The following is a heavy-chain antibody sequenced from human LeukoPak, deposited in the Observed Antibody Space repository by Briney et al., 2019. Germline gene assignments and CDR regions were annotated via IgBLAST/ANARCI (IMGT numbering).Heavy chain of an antibody. CDR2: IKQDGSEK. J-gene: IGHJ4*02. V-gene: IGHV3-7*01. D-gene: IGHD3-10*01. Sequence: GGSLRLSCAASGFTFSSYWMSWVRQAPGKGLEWVANIKQDGSEKYYVDSVKGRFTISRDNAKNSLYLQMNSLGAEDTAVYYCARSRITMVRGVIAYWGQGTLVTVSS. CDR1: GFTFSSYW. CDR3: ARSRITMVRGVIAY.